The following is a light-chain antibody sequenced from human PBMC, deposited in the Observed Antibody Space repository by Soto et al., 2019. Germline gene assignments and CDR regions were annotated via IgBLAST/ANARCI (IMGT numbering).Light chain of an antibody. V-gene: IGKV3-15*01. CDR1: QSVSSN. CDR3: QQYNNWCT. CDR2: GAS. J-gene: IGKJ1*01. Sequence: EIVMTQSPATLSVSPGERATLSCRASQSVSSNLAWYQQKPGQAPRLLFYGASTRATGIPARFSGSGSGTEFTLTISSLQSEDFAVYYCQQYNNWCTFGQGTKVDIK.